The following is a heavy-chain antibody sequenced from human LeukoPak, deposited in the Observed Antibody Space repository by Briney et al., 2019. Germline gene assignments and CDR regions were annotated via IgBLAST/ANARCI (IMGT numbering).Heavy chain of an antibody. Sequence: PGGSLRLSCASSGFTFSSYAMSWVRQAPGKGLEWVSIIGGTGVRKYYADSVKGRFTISRDNSKNTLYLQINSLRAEDTAVYFCAKDRLGGPYFFHYWGQGTLVTVSS. CDR2: IGGTGVRK. J-gene: IGHJ4*02. CDR3: AKDRLGGPYFFHY. CDR1: GFTFSSYA. V-gene: IGHV3-23*01. D-gene: IGHD3-16*01.